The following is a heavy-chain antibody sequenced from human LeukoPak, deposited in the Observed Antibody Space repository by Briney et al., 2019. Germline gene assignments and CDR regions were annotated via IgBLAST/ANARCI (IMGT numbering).Heavy chain of an antibody. CDR2: IQYDGSNK. V-gene: IGHV3-30*02. D-gene: IGHD3-10*01. J-gene: IGHJ5*02. CDR1: GFTFSSYG. Sequence: PGGSLRLSCAASGFTFSSYGMHWVRQAPGKGLEWVAFIQYDGSNKYYADSVKGRFTISRDNSKNTLYLQMNSLRAEDTAVYYCAKGVSGSSSWFDPWGQGTLVTVSS. CDR3: AKGVSGSSSWFDP.